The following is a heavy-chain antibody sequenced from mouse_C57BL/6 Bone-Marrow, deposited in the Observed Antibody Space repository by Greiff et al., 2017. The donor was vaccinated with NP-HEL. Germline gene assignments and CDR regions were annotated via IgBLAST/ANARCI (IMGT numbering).Heavy chain of an antibody. J-gene: IGHJ3*01. CDR3: TRGGSSYRFAY. D-gene: IGHD1-1*01. CDR1: GFTFSSYA. CDR2: ISSGGDYI. Sequence: EVHLVESGEGLVKPGGSLKLSCAASGFTFSSYAMSWVRQTPEKRLEWVAYISSGGDYIYYADTVKGRFTISRDNARNTLYLQMSSLKSEDTAMYYCTRGGSSYRFAYWGQGTLVTVSA. V-gene: IGHV5-9-1*02.